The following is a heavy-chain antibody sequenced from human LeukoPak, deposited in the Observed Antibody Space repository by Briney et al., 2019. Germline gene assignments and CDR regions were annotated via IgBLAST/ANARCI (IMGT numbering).Heavy chain of an antibody. CDR2: INPSGGST. D-gene: IGHD5-12*01. CDR1: GYTFTSYY. V-gene: IGHV1-46*01. Sequence: ASVKVSCKASGYTFTSYYMHWVRQAPGQGLEWMGVINPSGGSTSYAQKFQGRVTMTRDLSTSTVYMELSSLRSEDTAVYYCARLRVVDILSTYFDYWGEGTLVTASS. CDR3: ARLRVVDILSTYFDY. J-gene: IGHJ4*02.